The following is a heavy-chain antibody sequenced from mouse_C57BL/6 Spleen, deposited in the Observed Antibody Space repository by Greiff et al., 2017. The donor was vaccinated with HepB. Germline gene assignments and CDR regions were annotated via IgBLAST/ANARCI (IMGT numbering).Heavy chain of an antibody. CDR2: INPSNGGT. CDR3: ARDYYGSRPLAY. J-gene: IGHJ3*01. V-gene: IGHV1-53*01. CDR1: GYTFTSYW. Sequence: VQLQQSGAELVRPGTSVKLSCKASGYTFTSYWMHWVKQRPGQGLEWIGNINPSNGGTNYNEKFKSKATLTVDKSSSTAYMQLSSLTSEDSAVYYCARDYYGSRPLAYWGQGTLVTVSA. D-gene: IGHD1-1*01.